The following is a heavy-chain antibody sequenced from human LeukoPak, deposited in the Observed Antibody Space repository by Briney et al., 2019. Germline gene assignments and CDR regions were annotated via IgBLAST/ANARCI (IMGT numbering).Heavy chain of an antibody. CDR3: AREGYSGYGGEKGFDY. CDR2: IYHSGST. J-gene: IGHJ4*02. CDR1: GYSISSGYY. V-gene: IGHV4-38-2*02. Sequence: PSETLSLTCTVSGYSISSGYYWGWIRQPPGKGLEWIGSIYHSGSTYYNPSLKSRVTISVDTSKNQFSLKLSSVTAADTAVYYCAREGYSGYGGEKGFDYWGQGTLVTVSS. D-gene: IGHD5-12*01.